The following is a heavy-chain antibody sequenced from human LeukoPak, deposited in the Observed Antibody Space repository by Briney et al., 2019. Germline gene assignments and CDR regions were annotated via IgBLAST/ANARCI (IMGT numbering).Heavy chain of an antibody. CDR3: ARSRKKDWFDP. V-gene: IGHV4-59*02. Sequence: PGGSLRLSCAASGFTVSSNYMSWIRQPPGKGLEWIGYIYYSGSTNYNPSLKSRVTISVDTSKNQYSLKLSSVTAADTAVYYCARSRKKDWFDPWGQGTLVTVSS. J-gene: IGHJ5*02. CDR2: IYYSGST. CDR1: GFTVSSNY.